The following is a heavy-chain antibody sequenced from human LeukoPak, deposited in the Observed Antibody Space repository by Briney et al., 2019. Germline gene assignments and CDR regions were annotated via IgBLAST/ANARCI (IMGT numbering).Heavy chain of an antibody. J-gene: IGHJ4*02. Sequence: SETLSLTCTVSGGSISSGSYYWGWIRQPPGKGLEWIGSIYYTGSTYYNPSLKSPVTMSVDTSNNQFSLKVSSVTAADTAVYYCARQPFDYWGQGTLVTVSS. CDR2: IYYTGST. CDR1: GGSISSGSYY. V-gene: IGHV4-39*07. CDR3: ARQPFDY.